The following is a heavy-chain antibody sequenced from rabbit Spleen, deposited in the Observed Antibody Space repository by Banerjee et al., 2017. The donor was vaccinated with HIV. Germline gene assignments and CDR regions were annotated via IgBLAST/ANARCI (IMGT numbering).Heavy chain of an antibody. CDR2: IDPIFGIT. J-gene: IGHJ4*01. CDR3: TRDGAGGSYFAL. D-gene: IGHD8-1*01. Sequence: QSLEESAGGLVQPGGSLKLSCKASGFTLSSYYMNWVRQVPGKGLEWIGYIDPIFGITYYANWVNGRFSISRENAQNTVFLQMTSLTAADTATYFCTRDGAGGSYFALWGPGTLVTVS. V-gene: IGHV1S7*01. CDR1: GFTLSSYY.